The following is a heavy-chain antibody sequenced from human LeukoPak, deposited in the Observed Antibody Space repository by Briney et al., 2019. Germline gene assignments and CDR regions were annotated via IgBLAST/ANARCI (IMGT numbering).Heavy chain of an antibody. V-gene: IGHV3-33*01. CDR3: ARAFDYYDSSGSPPDY. J-gene: IGHJ4*02. CDR1: GFTFSSYG. Sequence: GGSLRLSCAASGFTFSSYGMHWVRQAPGKGLEWGAVIWYDGSNKYYADSVKGRFTISRDNSKNTLYLQMNSLRAEDTAVYYCARAFDYYDSSGSPPDYWGQGTLVTVSS. CDR2: IWYDGSNK. D-gene: IGHD3-22*01.